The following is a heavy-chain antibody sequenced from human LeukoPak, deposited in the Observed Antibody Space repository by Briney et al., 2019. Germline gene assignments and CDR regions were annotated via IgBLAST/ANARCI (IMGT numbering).Heavy chain of an antibody. CDR2: INPNSGGT. V-gene: IGHV1-2*02. Sequence: ASVTVSCKASGYTFTGYYMHWVRQAPGQGLEWMGWINPNSGGTNYAQKFQGRVTMTRDTSISTAYMELSRLRSDDTAVYYCARVEVVVVPAAISGWFDPWGQGTLVTVSS. CDR1: GYTFTGYY. J-gene: IGHJ5*02. CDR3: ARVEVVVVPAAISGWFDP. D-gene: IGHD2-2*02.